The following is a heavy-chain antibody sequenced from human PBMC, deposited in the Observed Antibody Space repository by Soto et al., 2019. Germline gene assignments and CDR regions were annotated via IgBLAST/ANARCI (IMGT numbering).Heavy chain of an antibody. CDR2: ISYDGSNK. CDR1: GFTFSSYG. Sequence: QVQLVESGGGVVQPGRSLRLSCAASGFTFSSYGMHWVRQAPGKGLEWVAVISYDGSNKYYADSVKGRFTISRDNSKNTLYLQMNSLRAEDTAVYYCAKDINHRGGYSNYVLSYWGQGTLVTVSS. V-gene: IGHV3-30*18. CDR3: AKDINHRGGYSNYVLSY. D-gene: IGHD4-4*01. J-gene: IGHJ4*02.